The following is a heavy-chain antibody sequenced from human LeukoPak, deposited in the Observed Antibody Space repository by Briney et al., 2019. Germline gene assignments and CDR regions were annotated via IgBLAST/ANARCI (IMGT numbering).Heavy chain of an antibody. CDR2: INPNSGGT. D-gene: IGHD6-19*01. Sequence: ASVKVSCKASGYTFTGYYMHWVRQAPGQGLEWMGWINPNSGGTNYAQKFQGRVTMTRDTSTSTVYMELSSLRSEDTAVYYCARDLAAVAGTTYDYWGQGTLVTVSS. CDR1: GYTFTGYY. V-gene: IGHV1-2*02. CDR3: ARDLAAVAGTTYDY. J-gene: IGHJ4*02.